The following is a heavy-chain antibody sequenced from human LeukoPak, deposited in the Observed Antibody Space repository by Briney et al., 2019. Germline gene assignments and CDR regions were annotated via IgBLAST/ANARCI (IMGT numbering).Heavy chain of an antibody. J-gene: IGHJ4*02. CDR2: ISAYNGNT. Sequence: ASVKVSCKASGYTFTSYGISWVRQAPGQGLEWMGWISAYNGNTNYAQKLQGRVTMTTDTSTSTAYMELRSLRSDDTAVYYCARDSVPYYYDSSGFDSWGQGTLVTVSS. V-gene: IGHV1-18*01. CDR1: GYTFTSYG. D-gene: IGHD3-22*01. CDR3: ARDSVPYYYDSSGFDS.